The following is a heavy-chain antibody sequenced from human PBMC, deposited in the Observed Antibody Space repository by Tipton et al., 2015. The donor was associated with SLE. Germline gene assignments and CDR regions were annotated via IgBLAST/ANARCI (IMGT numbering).Heavy chain of an antibody. CDR1: GFTVSSNY. CDR2: IYSGGST. J-gene: IGHJ6*03. CDR3: AREGVDYYYMDV. Sequence: SLRLSCAASGFTVSSNYMSWVRQAPGKGLEWVSVIYSGGSTYYADSVKGRFTISRDNSKNTLYLQMNSLRAEDTAVYYCAREGVDYYYMDVWGKGTTVTVSS. V-gene: IGHV3-53*01. D-gene: IGHD2-15*01.